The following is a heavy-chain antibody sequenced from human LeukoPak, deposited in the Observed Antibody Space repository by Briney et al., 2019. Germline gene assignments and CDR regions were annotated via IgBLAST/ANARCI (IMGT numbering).Heavy chain of an antibody. J-gene: IGHJ5*02. CDR3: ARDSYYGGDSKWFDP. CDR1: GYFFTGYY. D-gene: IGHD4-23*01. Sequence: ASVKVSCKASGYFFTGYYIHWVRQAPGQGLEWMGWIDPNSGGTKYARKFQGRVTMTRDTSITTAYMELTRLRSDDTAVFYCARDSYYGGDSKWFDPWGQGTLVTDSS. CDR2: IDPNSGGT. V-gene: IGHV1-2*02.